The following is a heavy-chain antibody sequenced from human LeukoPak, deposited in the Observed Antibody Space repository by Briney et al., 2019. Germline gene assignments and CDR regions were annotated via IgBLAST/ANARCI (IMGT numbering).Heavy chain of an antibody. J-gene: IGHJ5*02. CDR1: GFTFSSYS. Sequence: PGGSLRLSCAASGFTFSSYSMNWVRQAPGKGLEWVSYISSSSSTIYYADSVKGRFTISRDNAKNSLYLQMNSLRAEDTAVYYCARALRYFDWLSTSPEYNWFDPWGQGTLVTVS. D-gene: IGHD3-9*01. CDR3: ARALRYFDWLSTSPEYNWFDP. V-gene: IGHV3-48*01. CDR2: ISSSSSTI.